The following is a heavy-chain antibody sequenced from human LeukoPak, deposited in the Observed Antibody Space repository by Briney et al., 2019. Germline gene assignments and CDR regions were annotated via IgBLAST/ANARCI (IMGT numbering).Heavy chain of an antibody. D-gene: IGHD3-22*01. CDR1: GGYVSSSP. V-gene: IGHV4-59*02. CDR2: VDYSGST. Sequence: KSSETLSLTCTVSGGYVSSSPWNWIRQPPGKGLEWIGNVDYSGSTKYNPSLRCRVTMSLDTSNNQFSLKLRSVTASDTALYYCTRGYYEPFDRWGQGTLVTVSS. J-gene: IGHJ4*02. CDR3: TRGYYEPFDR.